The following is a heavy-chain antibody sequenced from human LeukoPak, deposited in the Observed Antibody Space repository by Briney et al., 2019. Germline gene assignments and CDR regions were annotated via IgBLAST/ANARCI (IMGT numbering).Heavy chain of an antibody. V-gene: IGHV3-30*03. CDR1: GFTFSSYS. CDR3: ARGIPSDY. J-gene: IGHJ4*02. Sequence: GSLRLSCAASGFTFSSYSMNWVRQAPGMGLEWVAVISYDGRNKHHADSVKGRFTISRDNSKNTLYLQMNSLRAEDTAVYYCARGIPSDYWGQGILVTVSS. CDR2: ISYDGRNK.